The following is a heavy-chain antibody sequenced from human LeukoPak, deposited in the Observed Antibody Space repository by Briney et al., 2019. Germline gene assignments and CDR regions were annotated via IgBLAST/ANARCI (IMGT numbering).Heavy chain of an antibody. CDR1: GFTLSSYS. J-gene: IGHJ4*02. Sequence: PGGSLRLSCAASGFTLSSYSMNWVRQAPGKGLEWVSFISSSSGTIYYADSVKGRFTISIDNAKNSLYLQMNSLRAEDTAVYYCARDPYGSGSYYYDYWGQGTLVTVSS. CDR3: ARDPYGSGSYYYDY. D-gene: IGHD3-10*01. V-gene: IGHV3-48*01. CDR2: ISSSSGTI.